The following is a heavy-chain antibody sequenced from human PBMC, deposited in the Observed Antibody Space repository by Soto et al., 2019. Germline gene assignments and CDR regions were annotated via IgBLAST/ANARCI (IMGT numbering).Heavy chain of an antibody. CDR3: ARVDATIGSNDY. Sequence: ASSVKGYCKASGGSFSSYAISWVRQAPGQGLEWMGGIIPIFGTANYAQKFQGRVTITADESTSTAYMELSSLRSEDTAVYYCARVDATIGSNDYWGQGTLVTVSS. J-gene: IGHJ4*02. V-gene: IGHV1-69*13. D-gene: IGHD2-15*01. CDR2: IIPIFGTA. CDR1: GGSFSSYA.